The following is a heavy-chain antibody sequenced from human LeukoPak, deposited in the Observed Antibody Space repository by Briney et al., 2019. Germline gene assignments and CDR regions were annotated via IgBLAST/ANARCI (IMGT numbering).Heavy chain of an antibody. Sequence: GGSLRLSCAASGFTFSSYWMSWVRQAPGKGLEWVANIKQDGSEKYYVDSVKGRFTISRDNAKNSLYLQMNSLRAEDTAVYYCARDKTGYSSSWRPLKHGAYMDVWGKGTTVTVSS. CDR3: ARDKTGYSSSWRPLKHGAYMDV. D-gene: IGHD6-13*01. CDR1: GFTFSSYW. V-gene: IGHV3-7*01. J-gene: IGHJ6*03. CDR2: IKQDGSEK.